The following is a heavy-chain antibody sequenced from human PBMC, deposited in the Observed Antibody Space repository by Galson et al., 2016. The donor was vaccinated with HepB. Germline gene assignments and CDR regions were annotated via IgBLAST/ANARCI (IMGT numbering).Heavy chain of an antibody. CDR3: ARLSRLSYYYGSGTYLIFDY. V-gene: IGHV4-34*01. CDR2: INHGGST. Sequence: SETLSLTCTVYGGSFSGYYWSWIRQPPGKGLEWIGEINHGGSTNYNPSLKSRVTISVDTSKNQIFLKLSSVTAADTAVYYCARLSRLSYYYGSGTYLIFDYWGQGTLVTVSS. CDR1: GGSFSGYY. D-gene: IGHD3-10*01. J-gene: IGHJ4*02.